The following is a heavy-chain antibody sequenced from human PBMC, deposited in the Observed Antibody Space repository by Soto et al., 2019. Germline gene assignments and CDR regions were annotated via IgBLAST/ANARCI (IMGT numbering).Heavy chain of an antibody. CDR2: INPNSGMT. V-gene: IGHV1-2*02. D-gene: IGHD4-17*01. J-gene: IGHJ4*02. Sequence: GASVKVSCKASGYTFTTYYLHWVRQAPGQDLEWMGWINPNSGMTNSAQKFQGRVTMTRDTSITTAYMELSRLNSDDTAVYYCARTEMTTLSNFAYWGQGTQVTVSS. CDR3: ARTEMTTLSNFAY. CDR1: GYTFTTYY.